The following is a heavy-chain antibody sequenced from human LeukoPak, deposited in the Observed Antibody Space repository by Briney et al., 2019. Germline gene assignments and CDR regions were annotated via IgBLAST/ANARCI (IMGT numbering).Heavy chain of an antibody. Sequence: GGSLRLSRAASGFTFSIFYMSWLPQAPGKGLEWLSYISGSGTNQQYADAPRGRFTLSRDKAESSLSLHMYTLRAQDTPLCFSARALSPNYFYYMDVWGKGTTVTVSS. CDR2: ISGSGTNQ. V-gene: IGHV3-11*01. CDR1: GFTFSIFY. CDR3: ARALSPNYFYYMDV. J-gene: IGHJ6*03.